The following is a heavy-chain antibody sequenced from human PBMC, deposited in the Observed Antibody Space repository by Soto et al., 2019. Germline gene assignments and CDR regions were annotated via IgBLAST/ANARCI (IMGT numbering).Heavy chain of an antibody. CDR2: IIPILGIA. Sequence: QVPLVQSGAEVKKPGSSVKVSCKASGGTFSSYTISWVRQAPGQGLEWMGRIIPILGIANYAQKFQGRVTITADKSTSTAYMELSSLRSEDTAVYYCARENGVVVVPAAIGKYYFDYWGQGTLVTVSS. J-gene: IGHJ4*02. D-gene: IGHD2-2*01. CDR3: ARENGVVVVPAAIGKYYFDY. CDR1: GGTFSSYT. V-gene: IGHV1-69*08.